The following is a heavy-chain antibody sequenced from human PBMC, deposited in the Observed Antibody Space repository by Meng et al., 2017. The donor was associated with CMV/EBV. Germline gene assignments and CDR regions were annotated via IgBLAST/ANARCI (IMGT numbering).Heavy chain of an antibody. V-gene: IGHV1-2*02. D-gene: IGHD2-2*01. Sequence: SGYTFTGYYIHWGQQAPGQGPKWMGWINTNGGGTNCAQKFQGGVTMNLDTSISTAYMELSRLRSDDTAVYYCARRIVVVPAEYLGYWGQGTLVTVSS. CDR1: GYTFTGYY. J-gene: IGHJ4*02. CDR3: ARRIVVVPAEYLGY. CDR2: INTNGGGT.